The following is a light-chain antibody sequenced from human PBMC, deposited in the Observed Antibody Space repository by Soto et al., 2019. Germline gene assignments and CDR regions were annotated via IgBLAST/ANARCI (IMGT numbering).Light chain of an antibody. V-gene: IGKV3-11*01. Sequence: EIMLTQSPATLSLSPGERATLSCRASQSVSSYLAWYQQKPGQAPRLLIYDASNRATGIPARFSGSGSGAEYTLTISSLQSEDFAVYYCQQYDNWPRTFGQGTKVDI. CDR3: QQYDNWPRT. CDR1: QSVSSY. CDR2: DAS. J-gene: IGKJ1*01.